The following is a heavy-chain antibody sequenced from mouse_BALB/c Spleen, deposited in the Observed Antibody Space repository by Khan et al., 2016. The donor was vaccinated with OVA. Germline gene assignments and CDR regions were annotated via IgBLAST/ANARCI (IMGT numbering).Heavy chain of an antibody. CDR1: GFSLTNYG. J-gene: IGHJ4*01. V-gene: IGHV2-6-1*01. D-gene: IGHD2-10*01. CDR3: ARQPYYHYNIMDY. CDR2: IWSDGST. Sequence: QVQLKQSGPGLVAPSQSLSITCTISGFSLTNYGVHWVRQPPGKGLEWLVVIWSDGSTTYNSALKSRLTISKDNSDSQVFLKMNSLQTDDTAMYFCARQPYYHYNIMDYWGQGTSVTVSS.